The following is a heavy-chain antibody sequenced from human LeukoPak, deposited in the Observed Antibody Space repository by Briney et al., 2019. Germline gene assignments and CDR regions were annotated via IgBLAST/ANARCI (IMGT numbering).Heavy chain of an antibody. V-gene: IGHV1-18*04. CDR2: ISAYNGNT. CDR3: ARERYCSGGSCYSGGGYYGMDV. J-gene: IGHJ6*02. D-gene: IGHD2-15*01. Sequence: ASVKVSCKASGYTFTSYGISWVRQAPGQGLEWMGWISAYNGNTNYAQKLQGRVTMTTDTSTSTAYMELSRLRSDDTAVYYCARERYCSGGSCYSGGGYYGMDVWGQGTTVTVSS. CDR1: GYTFTSYG.